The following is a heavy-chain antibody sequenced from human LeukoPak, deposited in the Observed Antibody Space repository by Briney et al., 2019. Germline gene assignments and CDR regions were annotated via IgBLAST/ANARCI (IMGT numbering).Heavy chain of an antibody. Sequence: GGSLRLSCTASGFTFGDYAMSWFRQVPGKGLEWVGFIRSKAYGGTTEYAASVKGRFTISRDDSKSIAYLQMNSLKTEDTAVYYCTRDSHSSRIAAAGHFDYWGQGTLVTVSS. V-gene: IGHV3-49*03. CDR2: IRSKAYGGTT. J-gene: IGHJ4*02. D-gene: IGHD6-13*01. CDR1: GFTFGDYA. CDR3: TRDSHSSRIAAAGHFDY.